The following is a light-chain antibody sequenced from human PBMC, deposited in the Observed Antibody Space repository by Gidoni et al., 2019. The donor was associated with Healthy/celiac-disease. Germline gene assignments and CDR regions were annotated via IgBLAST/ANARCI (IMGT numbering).Light chain of an antibody. CDR1: QSLLHSNGYSH. J-gene: IGKJ1*01. V-gene: IGKV2-28*01. Sequence: DIVMTQSPLSLPVTPGEPASISCRSSQSLLHSNGYSHLDWYLQKPGQSPQLLIWLGPNRASGVPGRFSGSGSGTDFTLKITRVEAEDVGVYYCMQSLQTPWTFGQGTKVEIK. CDR2: LGP. CDR3: MQSLQTPWT.